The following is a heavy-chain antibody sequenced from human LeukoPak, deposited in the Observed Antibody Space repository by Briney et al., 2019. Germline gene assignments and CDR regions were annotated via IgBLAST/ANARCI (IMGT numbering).Heavy chain of an antibody. CDR2: IYHSGST. Sequence: SETLSLTCAVSGGSISSGGYSWSWTRQPPGKGLEWIGYIYHSGSTYYNPSLKSRVTISVDRSKNQFSLKLSSVTAADTAVYYCARGYSSSWYYFDYWGQGTLVTVSS. CDR1: GGSISSGGYS. J-gene: IGHJ4*02. CDR3: ARGYSSSWYYFDY. D-gene: IGHD6-13*01. V-gene: IGHV4-30-2*01.